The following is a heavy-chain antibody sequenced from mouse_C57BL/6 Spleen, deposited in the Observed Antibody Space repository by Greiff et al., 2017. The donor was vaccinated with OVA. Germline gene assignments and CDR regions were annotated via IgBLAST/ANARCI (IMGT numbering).Heavy chain of an antibody. CDR1: GYSITSGYY. V-gene: IGHV3-6*01. J-gene: IGHJ3*01. CDR2: ISYDGSN. CDR3: AREGYGNYAY. Sequence: EESGPGLVKPSQSLSLTCSVTGYSITSGYYWNWIRQFPGNKLEWMGYISYDGSNNYNPSLKNRISITRDTSKNQFFLKLNSVTTEDTATYYCAREGYGNYAYWGQGTLVTVSA. D-gene: IGHD2-10*02.